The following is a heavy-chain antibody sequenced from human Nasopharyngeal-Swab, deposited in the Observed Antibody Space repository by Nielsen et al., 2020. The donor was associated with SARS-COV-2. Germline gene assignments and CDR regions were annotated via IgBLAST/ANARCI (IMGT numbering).Heavy chain of an antibody. CDR3: AREGCTGGVCYYYFDY. CDR2: IKQDGSEK. D-gene: IGHD2-8*02. J-gene: IGHJ4*02. Sequence: GESLKISCAASGFTFSSYWMSWVRQAPGKGLEWVANIKQDGSEKYYVDSVKGRFTISRDNAKNSLYPQMNSLRAEDTAVYYCAREGCTGGVCYYYFDYWGQGTLVTVSS. CDR1: GFTFSSYW. V-gene: IGHV3-7*01.